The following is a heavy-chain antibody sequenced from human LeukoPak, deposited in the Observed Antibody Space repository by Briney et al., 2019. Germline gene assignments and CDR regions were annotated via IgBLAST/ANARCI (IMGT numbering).Heavy chain of an antibody. Sequence: PSETLSLTCTVSGVSISTYYWSWIRQPAGKGLEWIGRIYTSGSTNYNPSLKSRVTMSVDTSKNQFSLRLTSVTAADTAVYCCARYNSSPARGFDYWGQGTLVTVSS. CDR3: ARYNSSPARGFDY. CDR2: IYTSGST. CDR1: GVSISTYY. D-gene: IGHD6-13*01. J-gene: IGHJ4*02. V-gene: IGHV4-4*07.